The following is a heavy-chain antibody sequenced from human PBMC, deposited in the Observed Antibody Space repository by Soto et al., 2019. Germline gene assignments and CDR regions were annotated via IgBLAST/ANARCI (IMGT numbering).Heavy chain of an antibody. CDR2: IIPIFGTA. CDR1: GGTFSSYA. Sequence: ASVKVSCKASGGTFSSYAISWVRQAPGQGLEWMGGIIPIFGTANYAQKFQGRVTITADESTSTAYMELSSPRSEDTAVYYCAVGTPPLRPRTGYYFDYWGQGTLVTVSS. V-gene: IGHV1-69*13. CDR3: AVGTPPLRPRTGYYFDY. J-gene: IGHJ4*02. D-gene: IGHD2-15*01.